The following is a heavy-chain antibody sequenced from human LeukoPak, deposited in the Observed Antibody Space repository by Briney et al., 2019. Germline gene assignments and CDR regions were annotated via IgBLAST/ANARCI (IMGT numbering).Heavy chain of an antibody. CDR3: GRDERGYYNSSGFYGAIDF. CDR2: IWYDGSNK. V-gene: IGHV3-33*01. D-gene: IGHD3-22*01. J-gene: IGHJ4*02. Sequence: GGSLRLSCAASGFTFNSYAMHWVRQAPGKGLEWVAFIWYDGSNKYYADSVKGRFTFSRDNSKNTVYLQMNSLRAEDTAVYYCGRDERGYYNSSGFYGAIDFWGQGALVTLSS. CDR1: GFTFNSYA.